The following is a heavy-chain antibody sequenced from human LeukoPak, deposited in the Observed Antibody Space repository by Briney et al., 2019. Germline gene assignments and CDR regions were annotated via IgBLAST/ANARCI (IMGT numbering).Heavy chain of an antibody. D-gene: IGHD4-11*01. V-gene: IGHV3-30*02. J-gene: IGHJ6*03. CDR3: ARGYYGMTTVTYYYYYYMDV. CDR2: IRYDGSNK. Sequence: GGSLRLSCAASGFTFTSYGIHWVRQAPGKGLEWVAFIRYDGSNKYYADSVKGRFTISRDNSKNTLYLQMNSLRAEDTAVYYCARGYYGMTTVTYYYYYYMDVWGKGTTVTVSS. CDR1: GFTFTSYG.